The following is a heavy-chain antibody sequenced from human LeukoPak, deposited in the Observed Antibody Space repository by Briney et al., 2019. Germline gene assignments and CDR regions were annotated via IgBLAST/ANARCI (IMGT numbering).Heavy chain of an antibody. Sequence: ASVKVSCKASGYTFTSYGISWVRQAPGQGLEWMGGIIPIFGTANYAQKFQGRVTITADESTSTAYMELSSLRSEDTAVYYCARGPLDPYYYYYMDVWGKGTTVTISS. CDR1: GYTFTSYG. CDR2: IIPIFGTA. V-gene: IGHV1-69*13. CDR3: ARGPLDPYYYYYMDV. J-gene: IGHJ6*03.